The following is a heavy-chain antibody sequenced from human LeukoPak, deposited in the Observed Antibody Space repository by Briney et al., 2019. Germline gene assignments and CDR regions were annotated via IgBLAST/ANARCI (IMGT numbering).Heavy chain of an antibody. D-gene: IGHD2-21*01. Sequence: ASVKVSCKASGYTFTGYYMHWVRQAPGQGLEWMGWINPKSGGTNYAQKFQGRVTMNRDTYLSTAYMELSRLRYDDTAVYYCARVMGTYCGGDCYSGFDYWGQGTLVTVSS. CDR2: INPKSGGT. V-gene: IGHV1-2*02. CDR3: ARVMGTYCGGDCYSGFDY. J-gene: IGHJ4*02. CDR1: GYTFTGYY.